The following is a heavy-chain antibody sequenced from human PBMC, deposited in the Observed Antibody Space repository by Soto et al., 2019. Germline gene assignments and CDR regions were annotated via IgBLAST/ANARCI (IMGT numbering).Heavy chain of an antibody. CDR3: ARPGKQQLVPRNWFDP. D-gene: IGHD6-13*01. Sequence: GGSLRLSCAASGFTFSSYGMHWVRQAPGKGLEWVAVIWYDGSNKYYADSVKGRFTISRDNSKNTLYLQMSSLRAEDTAVYYCARPGKQQLVPRNWFDPWGQGTLVTVSS. CDR1: GFTFSSYG. CDR2: IWYDGSNK. V-gene: IGHV3-33*01. J-gene: IGHJ5*02.